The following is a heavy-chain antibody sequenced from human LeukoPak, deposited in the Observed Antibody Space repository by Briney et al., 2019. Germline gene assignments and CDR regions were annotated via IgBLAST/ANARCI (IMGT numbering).Heavy chain of an antibody. J-gene: IGHJ4*02. CDR1: GGTFNSYA. CDR2: IIPIFGTA. CDR3: ARDLYCSGGSCYSGIDY. V-gene: IGHV1-69*05. Sequence: SVKVSCKASGGTFNSYAISWVRQAPGQGLEWMGGIIPIFGTANYAQKFQGRVTITTDESTSTAYMELSSLRSEDTAVYYCARDLYCSGGSCYSGIDYWGQGTLVTVSS. D-gene: IGHD2-15*01.